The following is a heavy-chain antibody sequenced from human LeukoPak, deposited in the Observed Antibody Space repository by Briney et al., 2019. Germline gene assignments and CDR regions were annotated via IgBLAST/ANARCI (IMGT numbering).Heavy chain of an antibody. CDR2: IGISSGNT. Sequence: GGSLRLSCAASGFTFSAYSMNWVRQAPGKGLEWISYIGISSGNTKYADSVKGRFTISRDNAKNSLYLQMNSLRAEDTAVYYCARTANFAAGYYIDYWGQGTLVTVSS. CDR3: ARTANFAAGYYIDY. CDR1: GFTFSAYS. J-gene: IGHJ4*02. V-gene: IGHV3-48*04. D-gene: IGHD6-13*01.